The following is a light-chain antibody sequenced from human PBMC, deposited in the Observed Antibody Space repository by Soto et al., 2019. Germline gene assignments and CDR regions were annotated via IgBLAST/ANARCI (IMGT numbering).Light chain of an antibody. CDR3: QRYNNWPLT. J-gene: IGKJ4*01. Sequence: PGERATLSCRASQSVSSNYLAWYQQKPGQTPKVLIYRASTRATGIPDRFSGSGSGTDFTLTINSLQSEDFAIYYCQRYNNWPLTFGGGTKV. V-gene: IGKV3D-15*01. CDR2: RAS. CDR1: QSVSSN.